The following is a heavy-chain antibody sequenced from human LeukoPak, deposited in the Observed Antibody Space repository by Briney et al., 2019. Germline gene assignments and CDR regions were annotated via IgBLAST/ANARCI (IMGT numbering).Heavy chain of an antibody. CDR2: INHSGST. J-gene: IGHJ4*02. CDR1: GGSFSGYY. Sequence: SETLSLTCAVYGGSFSGYYWSWIRQPPGKGLEWIGEINHSGSTNYNPSLKSRVPISVDTSKNQFSLKLSSVTPADTAVYYCARHVAPDMDYFDYWGPRTLVTVSP. CDR3: ARHVAPDMDYFDY. V-gene: IGHV4-34*01. D-gene: IGHD2-15*01.